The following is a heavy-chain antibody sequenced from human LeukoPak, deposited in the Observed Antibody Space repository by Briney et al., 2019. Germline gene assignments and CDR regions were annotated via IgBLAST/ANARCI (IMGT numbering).Heavy chain of an antibody. J-gene: IGHJ6*02. CDR2: ISAYNGNT. Sequence: ASVKVSCKASGYTFTSYGISWVRQAPGQGLEWMGWISAYNGNTNYAQKLQGRVTVTTDTSTSTAYMELRSLRSDDTAVYYCARVQSSGWYPPSALYYYYGMDVWGQGTTVTVSS. CDR3: ARVQSSGWYPPSALYYYYGMDV. CDR1: GYTFTSYG. V-gene: IGHV1-18*01. D-gene: IGHD6-19*01.